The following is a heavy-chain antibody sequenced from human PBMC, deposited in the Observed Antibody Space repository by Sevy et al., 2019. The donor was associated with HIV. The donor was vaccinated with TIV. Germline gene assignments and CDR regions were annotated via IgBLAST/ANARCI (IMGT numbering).Heavy chain of an antibody. J-gene: IGHJ4*02. CDR2: ISAYNGNT. V-gene: IGHV1-18*01. D-gene: IGHD1-26*01. CDR1: GYTLTSYG. CDR3: ARDTREGGFDY. Sequence: ASVKVSCKASGYTLTSYGISWVRLAPRQGLEWMGWISAYNGNTNYAQKLQGRVTMTTDTSTSTAYMELRSLRSDDTAVYYCARDTREGGFDYWGQGTLVTVSS.